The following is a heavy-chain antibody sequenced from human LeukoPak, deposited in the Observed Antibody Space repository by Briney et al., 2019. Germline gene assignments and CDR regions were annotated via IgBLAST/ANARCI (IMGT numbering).Heavy chain of an antibody. J-gene: IGHJ4*02. Sequence: PSETLSLTCTVSGVSISSSNSYWGWIRQPPGKGLEWIGSIYYSGNTYYNASLKSQVSISIDTSKNQFSLRLTSVTAADTAVYYCARSYDSSGYYWGDFDYWGQGTLVTVSS. CDR2: IYYSGNT. V-gene: IGHV4-39*01. D-gene: IGHD3-22*01. CDR1: GVSISSSNSY. CDR3: ARSYDSSGYYWGDFDY.